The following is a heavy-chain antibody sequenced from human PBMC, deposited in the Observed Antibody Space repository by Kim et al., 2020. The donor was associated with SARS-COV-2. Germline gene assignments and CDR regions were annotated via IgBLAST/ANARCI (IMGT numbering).Heavy chain of an antibody. CDR2: IYHSGNS. CDR1: GGSISSGTYY. J-gene: IGHJ6*02. D-gene: IGHD7-27*01. CDR3: ARDRTPWGNGIDF. Sequence: SETLSLTCTVSGGSISSGTYYWSWIRQHPGKGLEWIGYIYHSGNSYYNPSLKSRASMSVDTSKNQFFLKMTSVTAADTAIYYCARDRTPWGNGIDFWGQGTTVTVSS. V-gene: IGHV4-31*03.